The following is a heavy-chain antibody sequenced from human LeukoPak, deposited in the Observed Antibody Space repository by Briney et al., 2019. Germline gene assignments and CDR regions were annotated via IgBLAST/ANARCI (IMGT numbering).Heavy chain of an antibody. J-gene: IGHJ4*02. CDR2: ISGSGGST. V-gene: IGHV3-23*01. CDR3: AKVLVVVVTATQYYFDY. CDR1: GFTFSSYA. Sequence: GGSLRLSCAASGFTFSSYAMSWVRQAPGKGLEWVSAISGSGGSTYSADSVKGRFTISRDNSKNTLYLQMNSLRAEDTAVYYCAKVLVVVVTATQYYFDYWGQGTLVTVSS. D-gene: IGHD2-21*02.